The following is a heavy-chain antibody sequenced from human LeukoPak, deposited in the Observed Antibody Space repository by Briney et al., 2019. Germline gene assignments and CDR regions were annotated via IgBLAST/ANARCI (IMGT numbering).Heavy chain of an antibody. Sequence: SETLSLTCTVSGGSISSSSYYWGWIRQPPGQGLEWIGSIYYSGSTYYNPSLKSRVTISVDTSKNQFSLKLSSVTAADTAVYYCVTIRYYYYYMDVWGKGTTVTVSS. CDR3: VTIRYYYYYMDV. CDR2: IYYSGST. J-gene: IGHJ6*03. D-gene: IGHD3-16*01. V-gene: IGHV4-39*07. CDR1: GGSISSSSYY.